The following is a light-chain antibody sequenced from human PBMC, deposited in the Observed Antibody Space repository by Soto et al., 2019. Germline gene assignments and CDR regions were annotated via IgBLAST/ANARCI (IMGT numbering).Light chain of an antibody. CDR3: QQLNSYPLT. V-gene: IGKV1-9*01. CDR1: QGISSY. Sequence: DIQFTQSPSFLSSSVGDRVTITCRCSQGISSYLAWYQQKPGKAPKLLIYAASTLQSGVPSRFSGSGSGTEFTLTISSLQPEDFATYYCQQLNSYPLTFGGGTKVDIK. CDR2: AAS. J-gene: IGKJ4*01.